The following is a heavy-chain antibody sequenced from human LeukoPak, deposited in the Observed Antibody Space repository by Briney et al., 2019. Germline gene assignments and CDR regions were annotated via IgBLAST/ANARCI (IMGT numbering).Heavy chain of an antibody. CDR1: GDSSNTYY. CDR3: ARGVVIGDRYFDL. J-gene: IGHJ2*01. Sequence: PSETLSLTCTVSGDSSNTYYWSWIRQPPGKGLEWIGYVFNSGITNYNPSLKCRLAILENTSKNQFSLKLKSVTAADTAVYYCARGVVIGDRYFDLWGRGTLVTVSS. CDR2: VFNSGIT. D-gene: IGHD3-22*01. V-gene: IGHV4-59*01.